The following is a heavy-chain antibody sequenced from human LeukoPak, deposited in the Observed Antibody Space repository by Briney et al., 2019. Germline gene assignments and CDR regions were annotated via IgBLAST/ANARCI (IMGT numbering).Heavy chain of an antibody. CDR1: GFTFSSYW. D-gene: IGHD5-18*01. Sequence: PGGSLRLSCAVSGFTFSSYWMHWVRQAPGKGLVWVSRVSGNGSSTSYADSVKGRFTISRDNAKNTLYLQMNSLRAEDTAVYYCGRIKGYSYDYWGQGTLVTVSS. CDR3: GRIKGYSYDY. CDR2: VSGNGSST. J-gene: IGHJ4*02. V-gene: IGHV3-74*01.